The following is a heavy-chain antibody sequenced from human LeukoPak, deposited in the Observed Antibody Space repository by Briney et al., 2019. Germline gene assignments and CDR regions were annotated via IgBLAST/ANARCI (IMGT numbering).Heavy chain of an antibody. D-gene: IGHD3-10*01. CDR1: GFTFSSYT. Sequence: PGGSLRLSCAASGFTFSSYTMHWVRQAPGKGLEWVSYISSSSNTIYYADSVKGRFTISRDNSKNTLYLQMNSLRAEDTAVYYCAKEGPTYYYGTDYWGQGTLVTVSS. CDR3: AKEGPTYYYGTDY. CDR2: ISSSSNTI. J-gene: IGHJ4*02. V-gene: IGHV3-48*01.